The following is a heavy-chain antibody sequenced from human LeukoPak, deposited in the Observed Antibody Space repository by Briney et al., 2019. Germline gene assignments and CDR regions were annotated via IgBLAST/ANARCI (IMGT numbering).Heavy chain of an antibody. CDR1: GGSISSGAYY. CDR3: ARYISGTIRAFDI. CDR2: IYYSGNT. J-gene: IGHJ3*02. D-gene: IGHD1-20*01. V-gene: IGHV4-31*02. Sequence: SETLSLTCTVSGGSISSGAYYWSWIRQHPGKGLEYIGYIYYSGNTYYSPSLKSRVTISVDTSNNQFSLKLSSVTAADTAVYYCARYISGTIRAFDIWGKGTLVTVSS.